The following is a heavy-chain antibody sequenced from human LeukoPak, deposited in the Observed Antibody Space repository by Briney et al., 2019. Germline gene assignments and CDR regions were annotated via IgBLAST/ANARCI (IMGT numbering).Heavy chain of an antibody. Sequence: SVKVSCKASGYTFTSYDINWVRQATGQGLEWMGWMNPNSGNTGYAQKFQGRVTMTRNTSISTAYMELSSLRSEDTAVYYCARNPMVRGVFDYWGQGTLVTVSS. CDR1: GYTFTSYD. J-gene: IGHJ4*02. CDR3: ARNPMVRGVFDY. CDR2: MNPNSGNT. D-gene: IGHD3-10*01. V-gene: IGHV1-8*01.